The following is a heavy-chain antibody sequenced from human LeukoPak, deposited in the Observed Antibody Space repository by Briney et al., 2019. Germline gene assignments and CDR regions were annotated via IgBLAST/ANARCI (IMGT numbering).Heavy chain of an antibody. CDR1: GFTFSSYA. Sequence: GGSLRLSCAASGFTFSSYAMSWVRQAPGKGLEWVSTISYSVGSTYYADSVKGRFTISRDNSKNTLYLQINSLRADDTAVYYCAKDLPPHSGIYGRYAFDIWGQGTMVTVSP. V-gene: IGHV3-23*01. CDR2: ISYSVGST. D-gene: IGHD1-26*01. CDR3: AKDLPPHSGIYGRYAFDI. J-gene: IGHJ3*02.